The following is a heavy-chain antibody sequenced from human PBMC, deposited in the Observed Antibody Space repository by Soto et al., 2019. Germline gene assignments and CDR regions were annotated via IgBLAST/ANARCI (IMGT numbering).Heavy chain of an antibody. CDR3: AMFGGRSGGRSGMDV. V-gene: IGHV3-72*01. D-gene: IGHD3-10*02. CDR2: SRRKGNSYTT. CDR1: GLIFSDYH. J-gene: IGHJ6*02. Sequence: EVQLVESGGGLVQPGGSLRLSCAASGLIFSDYHMDWVRQAPGKGLEWVGRSRRKGNSYTTEYTATGKGRFTTSRDDSKTSLYLQMNSLKSEDTAVYYCAMFGGRSGGRSGMDVWGPGTTVTVSS.